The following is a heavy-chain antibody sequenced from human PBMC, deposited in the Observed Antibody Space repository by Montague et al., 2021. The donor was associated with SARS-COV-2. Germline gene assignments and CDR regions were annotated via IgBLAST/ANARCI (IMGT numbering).Heavy chain of an antibody. V-gene: IGHV4-61*01. CDR3: ARARATVPARPGFDY. J-gene: IGHJ4*02. Sequence: SETLSLTCTVSGASVASVNFYWSWIRQPPGQGLAWLGYMCYTAHTNHTPSLEIRVTMPVYPSKYQLSLTLTSVTAAATAVYYRARARATVPARPGFDYWGQGALVTVSS. CDR2: MCYTAHT. CDR1: GASVASVNFY. D-gene: IGHD6-6*01.